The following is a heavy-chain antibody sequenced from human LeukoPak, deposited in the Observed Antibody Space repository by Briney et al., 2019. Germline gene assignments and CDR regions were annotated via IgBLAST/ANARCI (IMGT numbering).Heavy chain of an antibody. D-gene: IGHD3-16*01. CDR3: ARVGRGDHTWGSYSCDL. Sequence: SETLSLTCTVSGDSFSSYHWSWLRQPPGKGLEWIGYISSSGTTSYNPSLKSRLTISVDTSKKQFSLRLSSVTAADTAVYYCARVGRGDHTWGSYSCDLWGQGTLVSFSS. J-gene: IGHJ5*02. V-gene: IGHV4-59*01. CDR1: GDSFSSYH. CDR2: ISSSGTT.